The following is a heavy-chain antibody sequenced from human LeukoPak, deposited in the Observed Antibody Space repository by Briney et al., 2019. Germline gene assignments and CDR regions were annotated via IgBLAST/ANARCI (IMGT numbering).Heavy chain of an antibody. V-gene: IGHV4-59*12. D-gene: IGHD1-14*01. CDR3: ARASPTTNKGAYGWFDP. Sequence: PSETLSLTCTVSGGSISSYYWSWIRQPPGKGLEWIGYIYYSGSTNYNPSIKSRVTISVDTSKNQFSLKLSSVTAADTAVYYCARASPTTNKGAYGWFDPWGQGTLVTVSS. CDR2: IYYSGST. CDR1: GGSISSYY. J-gene: IGHJ5*02.